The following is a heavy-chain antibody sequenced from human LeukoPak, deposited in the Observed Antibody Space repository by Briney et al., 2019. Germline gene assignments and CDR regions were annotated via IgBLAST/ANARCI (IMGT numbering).Heavy chain of an antibody. J-gene: IGHJ4*02. Sequence: GGSLRLSCEGSAFIFSGHWMNWVRQAPGKGLEWVSAMSNNGGYTYYADSVQGRFTISRDNSKSTLCLQMNSLRAEDTAVYYCAKQLGYCSDGSCYFRYWGQGTLVTVSS. CDR2: MSNNGGYT. V-gene: IGHV3-23*01. D-gene: IGHD2-15*01. CDR3: AKQLGYCSDGSCYFRY. CDR1: AFIFSGHW.